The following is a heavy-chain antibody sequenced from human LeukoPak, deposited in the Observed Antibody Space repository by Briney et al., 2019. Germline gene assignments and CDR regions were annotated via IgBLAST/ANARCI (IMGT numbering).Heavy chain of an antibody. J-gene: IGHJ6*03. CDR2: INPNSGGT. Sequence: ASVKVSCKASGYTFTGYYMHWVRQAPGQGLEWMGWINPNSGGTNYAQKFQGRVTMTRGTSISTAYMELSRLRSDDTAVYYCARDGGVGGSGSWRYYYYYMDVWGKGTTVTVSS. CDR1: GYTFTGYY. CDR3: ARDGGVGGSGSWRYYYYYMDV. V-gene: IGHV1-2*02. D-gene: IGHD3-10*01.